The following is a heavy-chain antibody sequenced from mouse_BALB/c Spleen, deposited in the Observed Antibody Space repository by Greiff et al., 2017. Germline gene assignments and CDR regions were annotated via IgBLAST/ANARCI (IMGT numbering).Heavy chain of an antibody. CDR2: INPNNGGT. D-gene: IGHD2-4*01. CDR1: GYTFTDYN. Sequence: EVKLEESGPELVKPGASVKISCKASGYTFTDYNMDWVKQSHGKSLEWIGDINPNNGGTIYNQKFKGKATLTVDKSSSTAYMELRSLTSEDTAVYYCARRGMIRGDYWGQGTSVTVSS. V-gene: IGHV1-18*01. J-gene: IGHJ4*01. CDR3: ARRGMIRGDY.